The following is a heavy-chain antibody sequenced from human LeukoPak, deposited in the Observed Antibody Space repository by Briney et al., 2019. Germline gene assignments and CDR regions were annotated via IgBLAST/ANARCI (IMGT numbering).Heavy chain of an antibody. D-gene: IGHD6-19*01. V-gene: IGHV3-23*01. CDR2: ISRSGSST. Sequence: GGSLRLSCAASGFTFSNYAMSWVRQAPGKGLEWVSSISRSGSSTYYADSVKGRFTISRDNSKNTLHLQMNSLRAEDTAVFYCAKCSSGWYNDYWGQGTLVTVSS. J-gene: IGHJ4*02. CDR3: AKCSSGWYNDY. CDR1: GFTFSNYA.